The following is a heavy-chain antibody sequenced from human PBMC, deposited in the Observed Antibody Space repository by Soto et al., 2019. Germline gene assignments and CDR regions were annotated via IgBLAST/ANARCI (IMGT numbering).Heavy chain of an antibody. CDR1: GASISSYY. J-gene: IGHJ5*02. V-gene: IGHV4-59*08. CDR2: IYYTGNT. CDR3: ARRGDTAFDP. Sequence: QVQLQESGPGLVKPSETLSLTCTVSGASISSYYWSWIRQPPGKGLEWIGYIYYTGNTRYNPSRKSRVTISIHTSKNHFSLRLTSVTAADTAVYYCARRGDTAFDPWGQGTLVTVSS. D-gene: IGHD3-16*01.